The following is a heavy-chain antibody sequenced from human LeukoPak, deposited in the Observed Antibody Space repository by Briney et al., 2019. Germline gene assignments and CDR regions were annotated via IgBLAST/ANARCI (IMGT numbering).Heavy chain of an antibody. CDR3: ARDAPYSNYQTIDY. Sequence: ASVKVSCKASGYTFTGYYMHWVRQATGQGLEWMGWINPNSGGTNYAQKFQGRVTMTRDTSISTAYMELSRLRSDDTAVYYCARDAPYSNYQTIDYWGQGTLVTVSS. J-gene: IGHJ4*02. CDR2: INPNSGGT. D-gene: IGHD4-11*01. CDR1: GYTFTGYY. V-gene: IGHV1-2*02.